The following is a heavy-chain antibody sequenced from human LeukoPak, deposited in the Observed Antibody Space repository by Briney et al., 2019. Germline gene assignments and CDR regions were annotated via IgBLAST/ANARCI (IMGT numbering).Heavy chain of an antibody. CDR3: ARGKVPYGMDV. J-gene: IGHJ6*02. CDR1: GLTFSSYV. V-gene: IGHV3-23*01. Sequence: PGGSPSLSCAASGLTFSSYVMSWVRQAPGKGLEWVSSIRTSGGYTYYADSVKGRFTISRDNSKNTLYLQMNSLRAEDTAVYYCARGKVPYGMDVWGQGTTVTVSS. D-gene: IGHD1-1*01. CDR2: IRTSGGYT.